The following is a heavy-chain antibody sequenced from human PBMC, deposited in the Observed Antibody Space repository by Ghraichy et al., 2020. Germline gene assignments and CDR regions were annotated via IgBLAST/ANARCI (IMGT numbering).Heavy chain of an antibody. Sequence: GGSLRLSCAASGFTFSSYWMSWVRQAPGKGLEWVANIKQDGSEKYYVDSVKGRFTISRDNAKNSLYLQMNSLRAEDTAVYYCARACSGGSCYPSWDYYYGMDVWGQGTTVTVSS. V-gene: IGHV3-7*03. CDR1: GFTFSSYW. CDR2: IKQDGSEK. J-gene: IGHJ6*02. CDR3: ARACSGGSCYPSWDYYYGMDV. D-gene: IGHD2-15*01.